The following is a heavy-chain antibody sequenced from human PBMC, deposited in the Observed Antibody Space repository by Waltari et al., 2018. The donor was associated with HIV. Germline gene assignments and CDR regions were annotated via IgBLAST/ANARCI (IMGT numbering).Heavy chain of an antibody. V-gene: IGHV3-74*01. CDR2: INKDGSST. J-gene: IGHJ4*02. CDR3: ASGYYRFDY. D-gene: IGHD2-8*01. Sequence: EVQLVESGGGLVQPGGSLRLSCAASGFTFSNYGMHWVRQVPGKGLVWVSRINKDGSSTSYADSVKGRFTISRDNAKSTLYLQMNSLRAEDTAVFYCASGYYRFDYWGQGTLVTVSS. CDR1: GFTFSNYG.